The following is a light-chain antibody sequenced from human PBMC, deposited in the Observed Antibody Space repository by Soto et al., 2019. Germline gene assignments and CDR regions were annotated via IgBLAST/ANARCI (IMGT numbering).Light chain of an antibody. CDR3: QQYNNWPGT. J-gene: IGKJ1*01. V-gene: IGKV3-15*01. CDR1: QSVSRN. CDR2: GAS. Sequence: IVMTQSPATLSVSPGERATLSCRASQSVSRNLAWSQQKPGQAPRLLIYGASTRATGIPARFSGSGSGTEFTLTISSLQSEDFAVYYCQQYNNWPGTFGQGTKVEIK.